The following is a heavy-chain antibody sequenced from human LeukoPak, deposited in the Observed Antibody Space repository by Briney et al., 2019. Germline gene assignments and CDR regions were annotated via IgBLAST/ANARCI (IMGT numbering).Heavy chain of an antibody. Sequence: ASVKVSCEASGYTFTAYYMHWVRQAPGQGLEWMGWINPLLGDTNYAQRFQGRVTMTRDTSISTAYMELTSLTSDDTAVYYCAREITPYCGGDCPFGLDVWGPGTTVTISS. V-gene: IGHV1-2*02. D-gene: IGHD2-21*02. CDR3: AREITPYCGGDCPFGLDV. CDR2: INPLLGDT. J-gene: IGHJ6*02. CDR1: GYTFTAYY.